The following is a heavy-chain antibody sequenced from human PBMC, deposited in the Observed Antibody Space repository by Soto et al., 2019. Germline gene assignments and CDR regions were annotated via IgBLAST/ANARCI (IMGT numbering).Heavy chain of an antibody. D-gene: IGHD2-15*01. CDR3: ARGGGRASATLDY. CDR2: IWYDGSNK. V-gene: IGHV3-33*01. Sequence: QGQLVESGGGAVEPGRSLRLSCAASGFTFSSYGMHWVRLAPGKGLEWVAFIWYDGSNKYYEDSVKGRFTITRDNSKNTVYLQMNSLRVEDTDVYYCARGGGRASATLDYWGQGTLVTVSS. CDR1: GFTFSSYG. J-gene: IGHJ4*02.